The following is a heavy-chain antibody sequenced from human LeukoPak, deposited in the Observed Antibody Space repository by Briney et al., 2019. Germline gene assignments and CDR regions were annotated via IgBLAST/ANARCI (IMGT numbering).Heavy chain of an antibody. D-gene: IGHD4-17*01. J-gene: IGHJ4*02. CDR3: ARGGVTTF. CDR1: GFTFDDYA. CDR2: ISWNSGSI. V-gene: IGHV3-9*01. Sequence: PGRSLRLSCAASGFTFDDYAMHWVRQAPGKGLEWVSGISWNSGSIGYADSVKGRFTISRDNAKNSLYLQMNSLRAEDTAVYYCARGGVTTFWGQGTLVTVSS.